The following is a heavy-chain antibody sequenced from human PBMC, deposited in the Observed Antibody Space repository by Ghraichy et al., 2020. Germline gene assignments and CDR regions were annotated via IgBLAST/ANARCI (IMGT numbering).Heavy chain of an antibody. J-gene: IGHJ6*02. V-gene: IGHV3-74*01. CDR1: EFTFSSYW. D-gene: IGHD6-13*01. CDR3: ARAVAAAEDYYYYGMDV. CDR2: INSDGSST. Sequence: GALRLSCAASEFTFSSYWMYWVRHAPGKGLVWVSRINSDGSSTSYADSVKGRFTISRDNAKNTLYLQMNSLRAEDTAVYYCARAVAAAEDYYYYGMDVWGQGTTVTGSS.